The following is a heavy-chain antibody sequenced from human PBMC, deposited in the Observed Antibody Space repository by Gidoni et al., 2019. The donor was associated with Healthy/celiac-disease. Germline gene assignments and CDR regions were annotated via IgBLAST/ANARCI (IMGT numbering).Heavy chain of an antibody. J-gene: IGHJ3*02. Sequence: EVQLVESGGGLVKPGGSLRPSCAASGFTFSRYSMNCVRQAPGQGLEWVSSISSSSSYIYYADSVKGRFTISRDNAKNSLYLQMNSLRAEDTAVYYCARGISTMIGGLNAFDIWGQGTMVTVSS. CDR3: ARGISTMIGGLNAFDI. D-gene: IGHD3-22*01. CDR1: GFTFSRYS. V-gene: IGHV3-21*01. CDR2: ISSSSSYI.